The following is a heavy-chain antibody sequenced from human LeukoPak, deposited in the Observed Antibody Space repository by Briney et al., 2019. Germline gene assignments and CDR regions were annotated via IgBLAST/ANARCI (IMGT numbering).Heavy chain of an antibody. CDR1: GGSISSYY. CDR3: ALYGSGSYNFDY. J-gene: IGHJ4*02. V-gene: IGHV4-59*06. CDR2: IYYSGST. D-gene: IGHD3-10*01. Sequence: SETLSLTCTVSGGSISSYYWSWIRQPPGKGLEWIGYIYYSGSTYYNPSLKSRVTISVDTSKNQFSLKLSSVTAADTAVYYCALYGSGSYNFDYWGQGTLVTVSS.